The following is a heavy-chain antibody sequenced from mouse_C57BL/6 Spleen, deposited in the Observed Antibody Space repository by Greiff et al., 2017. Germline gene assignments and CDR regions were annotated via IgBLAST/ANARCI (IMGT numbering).Heavy chain of an antibody. Sequence: VQLQQSGAELVRPGASVTLSCKASGYTFTDYEMHWVKQTPVHGLEWIGAIDPETGGTAYNQKFKGKAILTADKSSSTAYMELRSLTSEDSAVYYCTRSYYDRSFNWFAYWGKGTLVTVSA. CDR1: GYTFTDYE. D-gene: IGHD2-4*01. J-gene: IGHJ3*01. CDR3: TRSYYDRSFNWFAY. CDR2: IDPETGGT. V-gene: IGHV1-15*01.